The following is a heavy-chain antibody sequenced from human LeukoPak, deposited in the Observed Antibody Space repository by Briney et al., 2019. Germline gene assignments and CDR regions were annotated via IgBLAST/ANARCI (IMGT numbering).Heavy chain of an antibody. Sequence: GGSLRLSCAASGFTFTSADMTWVRQSPGEGLEWVSLIYSGGDTYYADSAKGRFTISRDNSKNTLYLQMNSLRDEDTAVYYCARDLMGAAHYFQHWGQGTLVTVSS. CDR3: ARDLMGAAHYFQH. CDR2: IYSGGDT. CDR1: GFTFTSAD. D-gene: IGHD1-26*01. J-gene: IGHJ1*01. V-gene: IGHV3-66*01.